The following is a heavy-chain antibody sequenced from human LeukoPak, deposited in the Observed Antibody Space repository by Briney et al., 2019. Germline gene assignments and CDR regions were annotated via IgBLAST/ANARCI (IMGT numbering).Heavy chain of an antibody. D-gene: IGHD3-10*01. CDR1: GGSISSYY. V-gene: IGHV4-4*07. CDR3: ARVAPSMVRGATRRYYFDY. Sequence: SETLSLTCTVSGGSISSYYWSWIRQPAGKGLEGIGRIYTSGSTNYNPSLKSRVTISVDTSKNQFSLKLSSVTAADTAVYYCARVAPSMVRGATRRYYFDYWGQGTLVTVSS. CDR2: IYTSGST. J-gene: IGHJ4*02.